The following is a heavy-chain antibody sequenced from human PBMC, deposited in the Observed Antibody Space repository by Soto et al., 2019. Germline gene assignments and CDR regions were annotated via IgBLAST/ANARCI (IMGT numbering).Heavy chain of an antibody. CDR3: ARARATIAAAAIFDC. D-gene: IGHD6-13*01. J-gene: IGHJ4*02. V-gene: IGHV4-4*02. Sequence: QVQLQESGPGLVKPSGTLSLTCAVSGGSISTSNWWSWVRQPPGKGLEWIGEVYRTGSTTYNPSLESRLTISVDKSKNQFSRKLTSVTAADTAVYYCARARATIAAAAIFDCWGQGTLVTVSS. CDR1: GGSISTSNW. CDR2: VYRTGST.